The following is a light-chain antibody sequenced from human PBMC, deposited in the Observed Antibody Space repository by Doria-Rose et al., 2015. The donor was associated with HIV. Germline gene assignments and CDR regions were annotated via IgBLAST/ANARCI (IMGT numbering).Light chain of an antibody. CDR1: QSLLYTSKNY. J-gene: IGKJ3*01. CDR3: QQYYDTPS. V-gene: IGKV4-1*01. CDR2: WAS. Sequence: TQSPESLGMSLGERATLNCKSNQSLLYTSKNYLAWYQQKPGQPPKLLIYWASTRQSVVPARCSGSGSGTDFTLTISSLEAEDVAVYYCQQYYDTPSFGPGTTVDIK.